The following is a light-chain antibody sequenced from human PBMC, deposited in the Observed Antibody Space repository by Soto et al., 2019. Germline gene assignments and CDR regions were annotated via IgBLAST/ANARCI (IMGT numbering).Light chain of an antibody. CDR3: GSWYSSLSAYV. Sequence: QSVMTQPPSVSAAPGHKVTIYCSGSSSNIGGNSVAWYQQLPGTAPKLLIYDDNKRPSGVPDRLSGYKSGTSATLGITGFQVGDEAADYGGSWYSSLSAYVFGSGTKLTV. CDR1: SSNIGGNS. CDR2: DDN. J-gene: IGLJ1*01. V-gene: IGLV1-51*01.